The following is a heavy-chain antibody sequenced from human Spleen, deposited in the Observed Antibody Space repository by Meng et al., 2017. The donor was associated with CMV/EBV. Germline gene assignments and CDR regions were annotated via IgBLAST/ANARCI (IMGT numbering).Heavy chain of an antibody. CDR1: GFTSSSYD. Sequence: GGSLRISCAASGFTSSSYDMHWVRQATGKGLEWVSAIGNAGDTYYPGSVKGRFTISRENAKNSLYLQMNSLRAGDTAVYYCARHLRLGASGYSSSNGLDVWGQGTTVTVSS. CDR3: ARHLRLGASGYSSSNGLDV. J-gene: IGHJ6*02. CDR2: IGNAGDT. V-gene: IGHV3-13*01. D-gene: IGHD6-13*01.